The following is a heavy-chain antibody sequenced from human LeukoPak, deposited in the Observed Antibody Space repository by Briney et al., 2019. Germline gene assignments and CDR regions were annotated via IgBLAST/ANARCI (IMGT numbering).Heavy chain of an antibody. J-gene: IGHJ5*02. CDR2: INPNNGDT. CDR1: GYTFTGYS. D-gene: IGHD3-3*01. CDR3: ARGYQAPPTYYDLAFNWFDP. V-gene: IGHV1-2*02. Sequence: ASVKVSCKASGYTFTGYSMHWVRQAPAQGLEWMGWINPNNGDTNYAQKFQGRVTMTRDTSISTAYMELSRLTSDDTAVYYCARGYQAPPTYYDLAFNWFDPWGQGTLVTVSS.